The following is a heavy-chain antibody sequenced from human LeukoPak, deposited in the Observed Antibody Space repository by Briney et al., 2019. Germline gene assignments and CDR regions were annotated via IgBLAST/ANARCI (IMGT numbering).Heavy chain of an antibody. V-gene: IGHV4-34*01. CDR3: ARPGVTPGTNWFDP. Sequence: SETLSLTCAVYGGSFSGYYWSWIRQPPGKGLEWIGETNHSGSTNYNPSLKSRVTISVDTSKNQFSLKLSSVTAADTAVYYCARPGVTPGTNWFDPWGQGTLVTVSS. CDR2: TNHSGST. J-gene: IGHJ5*02. D-gene: IGHD4-23*01. CDR1: GGSFSGYY.